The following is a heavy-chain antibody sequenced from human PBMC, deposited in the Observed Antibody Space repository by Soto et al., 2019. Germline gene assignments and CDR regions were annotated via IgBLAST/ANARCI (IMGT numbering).Heavy chain of an antibody. J-gene: IGHJ4*02. CDR1: GFTFSSYS. CDR2: ISSSSSYI. Sequence: PGGSLRLSCAASGFTFSSYSMNWVRQAPGKGLEWVSSISSSSSYIYYADSVKGRFTISRDNAKNSLYLQMNSLRAEDTAVYYFARAGSSAAGYDYWGQGTLVTVSS. CDR3: ARAGSSAAGYDY. D-gene: IGHD6-13*01. V-gene: IGHV3-21*01.